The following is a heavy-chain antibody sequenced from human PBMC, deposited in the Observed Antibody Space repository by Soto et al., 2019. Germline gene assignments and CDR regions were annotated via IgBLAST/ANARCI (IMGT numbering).Heavy chain of an antibody. Sequence: QVQLVQSGAEVKKPGASVKVSCKASGYTFTSYDINWVRQATGQGLEWMGWMNPNSGNTGYAQKFQGRVTMTRNTSISTAYMELSSLRSEDTAVYYCARGSGNMGYYYYYGMDVWGQGTTVTVSS. CDR1: GYTFTSYD. V-gene: IGHV1-8*01. D-gene: IGHD3-16*01. J-gene: IGHJ6*02. CDR3: ARGSGNMGYYYYYGMDV. CDR2: MNPNSGNT.